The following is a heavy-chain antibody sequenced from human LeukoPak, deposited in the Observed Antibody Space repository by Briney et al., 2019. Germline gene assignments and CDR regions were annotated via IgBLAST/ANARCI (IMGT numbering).Heavy chain of an antibody. CDR1: GYTFTSYG. Sequence: ASVKVSCKASGYTFTSYGISWVRQAPGQGLEWMGWVSAYNGNTNYAQKLQGRVTMTTDTSTSTAYMELRSLRSDDTAVYYCASTVGITFGGRYGMDAWGQGTTVTVSS. D-gene: IGHD3-16*01. CDR2: VSAYNGNT. CDR3: ASTVGITFGGRYGMDA. V-gene: IGHV1-18*01. J-gene: IGHJ6*02.